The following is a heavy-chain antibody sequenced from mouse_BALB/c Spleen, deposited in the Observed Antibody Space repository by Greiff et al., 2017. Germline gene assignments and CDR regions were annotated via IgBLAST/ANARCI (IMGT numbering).Heavy chain of an antibody. CDR2: IWGDGST. D-gene: IGHD1-1*01. J-gene: IGHJ2*01. Sequence: QVQLKQSGPGLVAPSQSLSITCTVSGFSLTGYGVNWVRQPPGKGLEWLGMIWGDGSTDYNSALKSRLSISKDNSKSQVFLKMNSLQTDDTARYYCARENYYGSSYGYFDYWGQGTTLTVSS. V-gene: IGHV2-6-7*01. CDR3: ARENYYGSSYGYFDY. CDR1: GFSLTGYG.